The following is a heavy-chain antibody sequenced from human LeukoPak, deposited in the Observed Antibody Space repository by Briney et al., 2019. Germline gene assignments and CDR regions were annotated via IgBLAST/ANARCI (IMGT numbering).Heavy chain of an antibody. D-gene: IGHD4-17*01. V-gene: IGHV3-23*01. CDR2: IGGSGAST. Sequence: GGTLRLSCVASGFTFSSYGMSWVRQAPGKGLEWVSTIGGSGASTYYADSVKGRFTISRDPSKNTMDLQMNSLRAEDTALYYCAKFADLGPTVTTDYWGQGTLVTVSS. CDR1: GFTFSSYG. J-gene: IGHJ4*02. CDR3: AKFADLGPTVTTDY.